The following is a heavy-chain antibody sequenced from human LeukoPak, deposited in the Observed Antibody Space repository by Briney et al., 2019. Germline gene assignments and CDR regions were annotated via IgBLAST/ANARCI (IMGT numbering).Heavy chain of an antibody. CDR3: TSSFGQLSFFDY. CDR1: GFTTGGYS. V-gene: IGHV3-49*04. J-gene: IGHJ4*02. Sequence: GGSLRLSCSTSGFTTGGYSMNWVRQAPGRGLEWVGFIRGKAYGATTEYAASVKGRFTISRDDSKSIAYLQMNSLNTEDTAVYYCTSSFGQLSFFDYWGQGTLVTVSS. CDR2: IRGKAYGATT. D-gene: IGHD3-10*01.